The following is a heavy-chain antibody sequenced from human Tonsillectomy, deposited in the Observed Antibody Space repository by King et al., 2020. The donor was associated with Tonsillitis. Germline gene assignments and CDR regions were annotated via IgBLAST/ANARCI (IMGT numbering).Heavy chain of an antibody. CDR1: GGSISTVGYY. CDR3: ARGSEIVVLPGAIGGRFDP. Sequence: QLQESGPGLVRPSQTLSLTCTVSGGSISTVGYYWTWIRQPAGKGLECIGRIFASGTTNLNPSLNSRVTMSVDTSKNQFSLKLSSVTAADTAVYYCARGSEIVVLPGAIGGRFDPWGQGTQVTVSS. J-gene: IGHJ5*02. V-gene: IGHV4-61*02. D-gene: IGHD2-2*01. CDR2: IFASGTT.